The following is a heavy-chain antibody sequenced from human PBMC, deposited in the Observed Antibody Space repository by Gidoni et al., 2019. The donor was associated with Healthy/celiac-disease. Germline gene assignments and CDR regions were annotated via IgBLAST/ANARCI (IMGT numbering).Heavy chain of an antibody. J-gene: IGHJ3*02. CDR3: ARPTVYYYALYAFDI. Sequence: QVQLVQSGAEVKKTGSSVKVSCKASEGTLSSYAISWVLQAPGQGLEWMGGISTIFGTANYAQKFQGRVTITADESTITAYMELSSLRSEDTAVYYCARPTVYYYALYAFDIWGQVTMVTVSS. V-gene: IGHV1-69*01. D-gene: IGHD3-10*01. CDR1: EGTLSSYA. CDR2: ISTIFGTA.